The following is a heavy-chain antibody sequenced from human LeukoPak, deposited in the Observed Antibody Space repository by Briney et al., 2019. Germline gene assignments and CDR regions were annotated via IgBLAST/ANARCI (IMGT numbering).Heavy chain of an antibody. CDR2: ITNTDAT. V-gene: IGHV3-23*01. J-gene: IGHJ4*02. Sequence: PGGSLRVSCAASGFTFSSFAMSWVRQPPGKGLEYVSAITNTDATFYADSVKGRFTISRDISKNTLFLQMNSLRAEDTAVYYCAARRPYYFDYWGQGTLVTVSS. CDR3: AARRPYYFDY. CDR1: GFTFSSFA.